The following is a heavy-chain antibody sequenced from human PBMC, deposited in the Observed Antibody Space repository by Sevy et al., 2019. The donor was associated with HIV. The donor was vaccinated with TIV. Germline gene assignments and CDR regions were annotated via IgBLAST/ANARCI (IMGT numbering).Heavy chain of an antibody. CDR1: GFTFSSYS. Sequence: GGSLRLSCAASGFTFSSYSVNWVRQAPGKGLEWVSYISSSGIIYYADSVEGRFTISRDNAKNSLYLQMNSLRAEDTAVYHSAREGGYTDQGMDVWGQGTTVTVSS. V-gene: IGHV3-48*01. J-gene: IGHJ6*02. CDR2: ISSSGII. CDR3: AREGGYTDQGMDV. D-gene: IGHD5-18*01.